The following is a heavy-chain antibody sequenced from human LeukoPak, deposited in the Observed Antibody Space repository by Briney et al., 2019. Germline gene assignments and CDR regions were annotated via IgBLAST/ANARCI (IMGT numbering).Heavy chain of an antibody. CDR2: IYHSGST. V-gene: IGHV4-38-2*02. CDR1: GYSISSGYY. CDR3: ARHRSDCSSTSCYVYWFDP. D-gene: IGHD2-2*01. J-gene: IGHJ5*02. Sequence: PSETLSLTCTVSGYSISSGYYWGWIRQPPGKGLEWIGSIYHSGSTNYDPSLKSRVTISVDTSKNQFSLKLSSVTAADTAVYYCARHRSDCSSTSCYVYWFDPWGQGTLVTVSS.